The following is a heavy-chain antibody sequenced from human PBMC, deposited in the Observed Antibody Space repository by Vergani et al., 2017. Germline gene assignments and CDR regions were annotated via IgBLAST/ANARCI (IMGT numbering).Heavy chain of an antibody. V-gene: IGHV4-39*01. CDR2: MYHSGTT. Sequence: QLQLQESGPGLVKPSETLSLTCTVSGDSITSRLDYWEGFRQTPGKGLEWIGSMYHSGTTYYNPSLKSRATLSVDTSKNQISLQVTSVTAADPAVYYCARHQIGRYTEYWGQGILVTVSS. J-gene: IGHJ4*02. CDR1: GDSITSRLDY. D-gene: IGHD1-14*01. CDR3: ARHQIGRYTEY.